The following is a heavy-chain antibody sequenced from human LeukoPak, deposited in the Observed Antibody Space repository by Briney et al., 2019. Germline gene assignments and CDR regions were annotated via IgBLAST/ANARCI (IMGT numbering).Heavy chain of an antibody. D-gene: IGHD1-26*01. CDR3: ARGPSGSYDY. V-gene: IGHV3-11*01. J-gene: IGHJ4*02. Sequence: GGSLRLSCAASGFTFRTYAMSWIRQAPGKGLEWVAYIWGSGSNTYYADSVKGRFTISRDNVNNSLYLQMNSLRAEDTAVYYCARGPSGSYDYWGQGTLVTVSS. CDR1: GFTFRTYA. CDR2: IWGSGSNT.